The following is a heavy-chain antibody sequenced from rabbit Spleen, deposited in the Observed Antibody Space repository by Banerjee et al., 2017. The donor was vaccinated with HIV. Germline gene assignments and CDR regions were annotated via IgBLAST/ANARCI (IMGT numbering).Heavy chain of an antibody. J-gene: IGHJ4*01. Sequence: QEHLVESGGGLVKPGSSLTLTCKASGLDFSSSYWICWVRQAPGKGLEWIACIDVVKYGNTYYATWAKGRFTISESSSTTVTLQMLSLTAADTATYFCARVSETSGWGEDLWGPGTLVTVS. CDR2: IDVVKYGNT. V-gene: IGHV1S45*01. CDR1: GLDFSSSYW. CDR3: ARVSETSGWGEDL. D-gene: IGHD4-1*01.